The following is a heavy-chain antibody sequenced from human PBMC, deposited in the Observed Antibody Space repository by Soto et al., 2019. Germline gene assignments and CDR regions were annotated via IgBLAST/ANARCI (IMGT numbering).Heavy chain of an antibody. CDR2: IIPIFGTA. J-gene: IGHJ4*02. Sequence: QVQLVQSGAEVKKPGSSVKISCKASGGTFSSNTINWVRQAAGQGLEWMGGIIPIFGTANYAQKFQGRVTITAAKSPNTEYMELSSLTSEDTAVYYCASKAACGGDCYAFDSWGQGTLVTVSS. CDR3: ASKAACGGDCYAFDS. D-gene: IGHD2-21*02. V-gene: IGHV1-69*06. CDR1: GGTFSSNT.